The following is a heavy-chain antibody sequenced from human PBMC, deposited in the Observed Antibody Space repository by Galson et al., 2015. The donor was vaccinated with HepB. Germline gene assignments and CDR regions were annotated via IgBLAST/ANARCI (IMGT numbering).Heavy chain of an antibody. D-gene: IGHD6-6*01. V-gene: IGHV5-51*01. CDR3: ARLSSNSSAPSVRYFDY. CDR1: GYSSTNYW. J-gene: IGHJ4*02. Sequence: QSGAEVKKPGESLKISCKASGYSSTNYWIAWVRQMPGKGLEWMGIIYPGDSDTRYGPSFQGQVTISVDKSISTAYLQWSGLTASDTAMYYCARLSSNSSAPSVRYFDYWGQGTLVTVSS. CDR2: IYPGDSDT.